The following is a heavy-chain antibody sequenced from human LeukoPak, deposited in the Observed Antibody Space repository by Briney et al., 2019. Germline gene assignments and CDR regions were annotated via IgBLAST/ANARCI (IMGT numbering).Heavy chain of an antibody. CDR3: ARDAYGGNSGGIVY. CDR2: FNPSSGDA. Sequence: ASVKVSCKASGYTFASYFVHWVRQAPGQGPEWMGIFNPSSGDATYAQKFQGRVAMTRDSSTSTVYMELSSLRSEDTAVYYCARDAYGGNSGGIVYRGQGTLVTVSS. V-gene: IGHV1-46*01. J-gene: IGHJ4*02. CDR1: GYTFASYF. D-gene: IGHD4-23*01.